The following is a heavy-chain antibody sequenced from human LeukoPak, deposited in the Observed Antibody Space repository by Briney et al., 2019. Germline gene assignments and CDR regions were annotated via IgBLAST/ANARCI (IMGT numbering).Heavy chain of an antibody. CDR1: GFTVSSNY. CDR2: IYSDGST. V-gene: IGHV3-53*01. CDR3: ASGLGSYRTPYYYMDV. Sequence: PGGSLRLSCAASGFTVSSNYMSWVRQAPGKGLEGVSIIYSDGSTYYADSVQGRFTISRDNSKNTLYLQMNSLRAEDTAVYYCASGLGSYRTPYYYMDVWGKGTTVTVSS. D-gene: IGHD3-10*01. J-gene: IGHJ6*03.